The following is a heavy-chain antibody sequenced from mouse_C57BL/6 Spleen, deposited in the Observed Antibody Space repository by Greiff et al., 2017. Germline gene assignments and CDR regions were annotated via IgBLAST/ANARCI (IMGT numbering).Heavy chain of an antibody. CDR3: ARYDGYYHVDY. D-gene: IGHD2-3*01. J-gene: IGHJ2*01. CDR2: INPNNGGT. Sequence: VQLQQSGPELVKPGASVKISCKASGYTFTDYYMNWVKQSHGKSLEWIGDINPNNGGTSYNQKFKGKATLTVDKSSSTAYMELRSLTSEDSAVYYCARYDGYYHVDYWGQGTTLTVSS. V-gene: IGHV1-26*01. CDR1: GYTFTDYY.